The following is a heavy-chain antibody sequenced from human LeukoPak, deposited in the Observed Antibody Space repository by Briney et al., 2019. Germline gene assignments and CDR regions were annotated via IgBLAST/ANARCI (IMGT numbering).Heavy chain of an antibody. J-gene: IGHJ5*02. CDR2: ISAYNGNT. CDR1: GYTLTSYG. CDR3: ARDQCSSTRCYYRWFDR. Sequence: ASVKVSCKASGYTLTSYGISWVRQAPGQAREWMGWISAYNGNTNYPQKLQGRVTMPTDTSTSTAYMELRSLRSDDTAVYYCARDQCSSTRCYYRWFDRWGQGTLVTVSS. V-gene: IGHV1-18*01. D-gene: IGHD2-2*01.